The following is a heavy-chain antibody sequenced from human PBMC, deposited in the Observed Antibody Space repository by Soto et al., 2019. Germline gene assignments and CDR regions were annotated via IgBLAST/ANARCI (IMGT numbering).Heavy chain of an antibody. CDR3: ARHRGITMVRGVSPPNYYGMDV. D-gene: IGHD3-10*01. CDR2: IDPSDSYT. V-gene: IGHV5-10-1*01. CDR1: GYSFTSYW. Sequence: PGESLKISCKGSGYSFTSYWISWVRQMPGKGLEWMGRIDPSDSYTNYSPSFQGHVTISADKSISTAYPQWSSLKASDTAMYYCARHRGITMVRGVSPPNYYGMDVWGQGTTVTVSS. J-gene: IGHJ6*02.